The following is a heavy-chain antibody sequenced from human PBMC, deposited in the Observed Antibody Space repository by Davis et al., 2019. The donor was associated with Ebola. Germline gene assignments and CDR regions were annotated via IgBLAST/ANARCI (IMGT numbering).Heavy chain of an antibody. Sequence: GESLKISCAASGFTFSSYWMSWVRQAPGKGPEWVAIIKQDGSEKYYVDSVKGRLTISRDNSKNTLYLQMNSLRAEDTAVYYCARAPSGYSSSFDYWGQGTLVTVSS. CDR2: IKQDGSEK. V-gene: IGHV3-7*01. CDR3: ARAPSGYSSSFDY. D-gene: IGHD6-13*01. CDR1: GFTFSSYW. J-gene: IGHJ4*02.